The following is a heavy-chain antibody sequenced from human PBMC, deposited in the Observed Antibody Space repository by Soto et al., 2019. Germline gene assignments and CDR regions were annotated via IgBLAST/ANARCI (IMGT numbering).Heavy chain of an antibody. V-gene: IGHV3-23*01. CDR2: ISGSVGST. J-gene: IGHJ4*02. CDR3: AKLPAAQSYFDF. D-gene: IGHD2-2*01. CDR1: GLTFITYA. Sequence: EVQLLDSGGGLVQPGGSLRLSCEASGLTFITYAMSWVRQAPGKGLEWVSIISGSVGSTYYPDSVKGRFTISRDNSKNTLYLQMNSLRADDTAVYYCAKLPAAQSYFDFWGQGTLVTVSS.